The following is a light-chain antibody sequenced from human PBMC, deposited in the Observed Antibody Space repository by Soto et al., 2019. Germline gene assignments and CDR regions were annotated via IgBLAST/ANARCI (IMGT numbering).Light chain of an antibody. CDR2: DVS. CDR1: SSDVDDYNY. CDR3: CSYGGTFYV. V-gene: IGLV2-11*01. J-gene: IGLJ1*01. Sequence: QSALTQPRSVSGSPGQSVTISCTGTSSDVDDYNYVSWFQQHPGKAPKLMIYDVSERPSGVPDRFSGSKSGNTASLTISCLQAEDEADYYCCSYGGTFYVFGTGTKLTVL.